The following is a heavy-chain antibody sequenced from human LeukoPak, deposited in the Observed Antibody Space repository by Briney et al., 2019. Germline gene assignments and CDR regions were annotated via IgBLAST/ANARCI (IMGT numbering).Heavy chain of an antibody. CDR2: ISSSSSYI. CDR3: ARDRYEGATTDAFDI. CDR1: GFTFSSYS. Sequence: PGGSLRLSCAASGFTFSSYSMNWVRQAPGKGLEWVSSISSSSSYIYYADSVKGRFTISRDNAKNSLYLQMNSLRAEDTAVYYCARDRYEGATTDAFDIWGQGTMVTVSS. V-gene: IGHV3-21*01. J-gene: IGHJ3*02. D-gene: IGHD1-26*01.